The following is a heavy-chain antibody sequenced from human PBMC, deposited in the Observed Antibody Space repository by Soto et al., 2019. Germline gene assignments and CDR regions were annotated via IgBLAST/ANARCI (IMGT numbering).Heavy chain of an antibody. CDR3: AKVGRVAPKTIFGAEYYFDY. D-gene: IGHD3-3*01. Sequence: GGSLRLSCAASGFTFSSYAMSWVRQAPGKGLEWVSAISGSGGSTYYADSVKGRFTISRDNSKNTLYLQMNSLRAEDTAVYYCAKVGRVAPKTIFGAEYYFDYWGQGTLVTVSS. J-gene: IGHJ4*02. CDR2: ISGSGGST. CDR1: GFTFSSYA. V-gene: IGHV3-23*01.